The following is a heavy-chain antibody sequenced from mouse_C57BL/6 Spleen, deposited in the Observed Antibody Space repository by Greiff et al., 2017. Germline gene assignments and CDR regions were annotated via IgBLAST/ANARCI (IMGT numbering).Heavy chain of an antibody. Sequence: VQLQQSGPELVKPGASVKISCKASGYAFSSSWMNWVKQRPGKGLEWIGRIYPGDGDTNYNGKFKGKATLTADKSSSTAYMQLSSLTSEDSAVYFCARSTVGGFDYWGQGTTLTVS. J-gene: IGHJ2*01. V-gene: IGHV1-82*01. CDR1: GYAFSSSW. CDR2: IYPGDGDT. CDR3: ARSTVGGFDY. D-gene: IGHD1-1*01.